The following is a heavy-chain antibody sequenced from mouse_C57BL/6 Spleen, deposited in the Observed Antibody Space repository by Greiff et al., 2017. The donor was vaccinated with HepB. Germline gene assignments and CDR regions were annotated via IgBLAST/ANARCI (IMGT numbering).Heavy chain of an antibody. Sequence: DVQLQESGAELVRPGASVKLSCTASGFNIKDDYMHWVKQRPEQGLEWIGWIDPENGDTEYASKFQGKATITADTSSNTAYLQLSSLTSEDTAVYYCTYLGRGFAYWGQGTLVTVSA. V-gene: IGHV14-4*01. CDR1: GFNIKDDY. CDR2: IDPENGDT. J-gene: IGHJ3*01. D-gene: IGHD4-1*01. CDR3: TYLGRGFAY.